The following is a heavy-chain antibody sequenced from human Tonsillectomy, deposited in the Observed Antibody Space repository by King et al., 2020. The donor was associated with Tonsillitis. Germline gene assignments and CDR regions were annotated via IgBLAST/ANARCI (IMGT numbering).Heavy chain of an antibody. J-gene: IGHJ6*02. CDR1: GYSISSGYY. CDR3: ARLALMLTFGGVILDYYGMDV. CDR2: MYHSGST. V-gene: IGHV4-38-2*01. Sequence: QLQESGPGLVRPSETLSLTCAVSGYSISSGYYWGWIRQPPGKGLEWIGSMYHSGSTFYNPSLKSRVTISVDTSKNQFSLKLSSVTAADTAVYYCARLALMLTFGGVILDYYGMDVWGQGTTVTVSS. D-gene: IGHD3-16*02.